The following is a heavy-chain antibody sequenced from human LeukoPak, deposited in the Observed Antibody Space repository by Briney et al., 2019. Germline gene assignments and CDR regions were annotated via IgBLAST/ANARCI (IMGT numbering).Heavy chain of an antibody. D-gene: IGHD3-22*01. J-gene: IGHJ4*02. Sequence: SVKVSCKPSGGTFSNYAISWVRQAPGQGLEWMGGIIPMFATTNSAQKFQGRVTITADDSTITAYMELASLTSEDTAVYYCASGGSYFDTNGYYAANFDYWGQGTLVTVSS. CDR2: IIPMFATT. V-gene: IGHV1-69*13. CDR3: ASGGSYFDTNGYYAANFDY. CDR1: GGTFSNYA.